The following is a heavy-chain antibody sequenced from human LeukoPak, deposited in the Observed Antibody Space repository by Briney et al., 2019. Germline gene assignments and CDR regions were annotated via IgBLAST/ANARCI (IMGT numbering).Heavy chain of an antibody. V-gene: IGHV7-4-1*02. CDR2: INTNTGNP. J-gene: IGHJ4*02. CDR3: ARGAPYYDILTGYYNRYYFDY. CDR1: GYTFTSYA. Sequence: ASVKVSCKASGYTFTSYAMNWVRQAPGQGLEWMGWINTNTGNPTYAQGFTGRFVFSLDTSVSTAYLQISSLKAEDTAVYYCARGAPYYDILTGYYNRYYFDYWGQGTLVTVSS. D-gene: IGHD3-9*01.